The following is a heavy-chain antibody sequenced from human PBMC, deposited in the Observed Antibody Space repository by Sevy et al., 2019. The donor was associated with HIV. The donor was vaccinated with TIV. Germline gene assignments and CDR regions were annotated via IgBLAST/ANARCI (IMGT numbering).Heavy chain of an antibody. CDR1: GFTFSSYA. CDR3: ARGGGWELRASYFDY. J-gene: IGHJ4*02. D-gene: IGHD1-26*01. CDR2: ISYDGSNK. V-gene: IGHV3-30-3*01. Sequence: GGSLRLSCAASGFTFSSYAMHWVRQAPGKGLEWLAVISYDGSNKYYADSVKGRVTISRDNSKNTLYLQMKRLRGEETAVYYCARGGGWELRASYFDYWGQGTLVTVSS.